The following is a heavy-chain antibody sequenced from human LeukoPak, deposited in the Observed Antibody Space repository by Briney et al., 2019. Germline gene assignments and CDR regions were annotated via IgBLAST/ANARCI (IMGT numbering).Heavy chain of an antibody. CDR1: GATFSSYA. D-gene: IGHD2-15*01. J-gene: IGHJ6*02. Sequence: ASVKVSCKASGATFSSYAISWVRQAPGQGLEWMGGIIPIFGTANYAQKFQGRATMTTDTSTSTAYMELRSLSSDDTAVYYCGRGPKAGGPHHDMDVWGRGTTVTVSS. CDR3: GRGPKAGGPHHDMDV. V-gene: IGHV1-69*05. CDR2: IIPIFGTA.